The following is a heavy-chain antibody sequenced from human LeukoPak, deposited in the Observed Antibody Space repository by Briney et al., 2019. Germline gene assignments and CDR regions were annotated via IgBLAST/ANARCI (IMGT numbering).Heavy chain of an antibody. D-gene: IGHD2-2*01. CDR2: ISAYNGNT. J-gene: IGHJ4*02. V-gene: IGHV1-18*01. CDR3: ARDGHSSTSRGFDY. CDR1: GYTFTSYG. Sequence: ASVKVSCKASGYTFTSYGISWVRQAPGQGLEWMGWISAYNGNTNYAQKFQGRVTITTDESTSTAYMELSSLRSDDTAVYYCARDGHSSTSRGFDYWGQGTLVTVSS.